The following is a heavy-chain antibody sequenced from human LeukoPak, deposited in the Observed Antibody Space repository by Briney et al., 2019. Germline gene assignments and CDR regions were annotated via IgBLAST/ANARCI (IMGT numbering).Heavy chain of an antibody. J-gene: IGHJ4*02. CDR1: RFISSNYW. CDR3: ARRNIDTRWSFDS. V-gene: IGHV3-7*01. Sequence: GGSLRLSCEGSRFISSNYWMSWVRQAPGKGLERVANIKDDGSQKNYIDSVKGRFTIYRDNAKASLFLQMNSLSSEDTAVYYCARRNIDTRWSFDSWGQGTLVTVSS. D-gene: IGHD2-15*01. CDR2: IKDDGSQK.